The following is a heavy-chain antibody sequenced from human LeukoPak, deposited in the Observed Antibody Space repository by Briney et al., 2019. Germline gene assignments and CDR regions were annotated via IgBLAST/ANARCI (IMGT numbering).Heavy chain of an antibody. V-gene: IGHV3-30*04. J-gene: IGHJ4*02. CDR3: ARAYGSGSFVYFDY. CDR1: GFTFSSYA. D-gene: IGHD3-10*01. CDR2: ISYDGSNK. Sequence: GGSLRLSCAASGFTFSSYAMHWVRQAPGKGLEWVAVISYDGSNKYYADSVKGRFTISRDNSKNTLYLRMNSLRAEDTAVYYCARAYGSGSFVYFDYWGQGTLVTVSS.